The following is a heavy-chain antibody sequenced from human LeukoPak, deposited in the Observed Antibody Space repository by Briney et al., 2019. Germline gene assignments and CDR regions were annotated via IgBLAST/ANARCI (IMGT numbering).Heavy chain of an antibody. CDR3: ARYVSVAVRAAAPLTYYFDY. CDR1: GGSISSSNW. V-gene: IGHV4-4*02. Sequence: SGTLSLTCAVSGGSISSSNWWSWVRQPPGKGLEWIGEIYHSGSTNYNPSLKSRVTISVDKSKNQFSLKLSSVTAADTAVYYCARYVSVAVRAAAPLTYYFDYWGQGTLVTVSS. D-gene: IGHD6-13*01. J-gene: IGHJ4*02. CDR2: IYHSGST.